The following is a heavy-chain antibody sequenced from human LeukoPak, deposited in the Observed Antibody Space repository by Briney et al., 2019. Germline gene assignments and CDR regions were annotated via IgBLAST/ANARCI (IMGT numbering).Heavy chain of an antibody. V-gene: IGHV4-34*01. Sequence: PSETLSLTCAVYGGSFRGYYWSWIRQPPGKGLEWIGEINHSGSTNYNPSLKSRVTISVDTSKNQFSLNLSSVTAADTAVYYCARTHSPRYSSGWYAPIRAFDISRQGTMVTVSS. CDR3: ARTHSPRYSSGWYAPIRAFDI. CDR2: INHSGST. J-gene: IGHJ3*02. D-gene: IGHD6-19*01. CDR1: GGSFRGYY.